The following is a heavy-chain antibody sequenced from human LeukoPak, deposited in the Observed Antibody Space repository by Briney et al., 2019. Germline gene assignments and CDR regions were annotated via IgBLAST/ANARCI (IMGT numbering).Heavy chain of an antibody. CDR3: TRLVGAND. D-gene: IGHD1-26*01. CDR2: IRNKANSYTT. CDR1: GFTFSDHA. J-gene: IGHJ4*02. V-gene: IGHV3-72*01. Sequence: GGSLRLSCAASGFTFSDHAMDWVRQVPGKGLEWVGRIRNKANSYTTEYAASVQGRFTVSRDDSKNSLYLQMNSMKTEDTAVYYCTRLVGANDWGQGTLVTVSS.